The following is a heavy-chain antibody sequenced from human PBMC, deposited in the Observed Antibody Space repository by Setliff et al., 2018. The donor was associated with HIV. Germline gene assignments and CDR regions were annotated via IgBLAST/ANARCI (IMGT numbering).Heavy chain of an antibody. CDR3: ARGYSSSWYDS. CDR2: IYTSGST. J-gene: IGHJ5*01. Sequence: LSLTCTVSGDSISSSYYWTWIRQPPGKGLEWIGYIYTSGSTNYNPSLKNRVTISVDTSKNQFSLRLSSVTAADTAVYYCARGYSSSWYDSWGQGTLVTVSS. CDR1: GDSISSSYY. V-gene: IGHV4-4*08. D-gene: IGHD6-13*01.